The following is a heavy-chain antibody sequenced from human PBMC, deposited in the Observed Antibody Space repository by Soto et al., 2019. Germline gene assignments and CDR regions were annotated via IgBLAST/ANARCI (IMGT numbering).Heavy chain of an antibody. CDR3: ATDTSDYDILTGYWVY. CDR1: GFTFSSYA. D-gene: IGHD3-9*01. CDR2: ISGSGGST. J-gene: IGHJ4*02. V-gene: IGHV3-23*01. Sequence: GGSLRLSCAASGFTFSSYAMSWVRQAPGKGLEWVSAISGSGGSTYYADSVKGRFTISRDNSKNTLYLQMNSLRAEDTAVYYCATDTSDYDILTGYWVYWGQGTLVTVSS.